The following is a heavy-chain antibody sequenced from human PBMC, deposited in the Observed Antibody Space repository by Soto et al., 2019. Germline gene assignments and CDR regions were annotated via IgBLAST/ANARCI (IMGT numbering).Heavy chain of an antibody. CDR1: GDSISNYY. Sequence: QVQLQESGPGLVKPSVTLSLTCTVSGDSISNYYWTWIRQPPGKGLEWIGCFYNSGNTNYNPSLKSRVTISVDTSNNQFSLRVNSVTAADTAVYYCASTKQWLAFDYWGQGALVTVSS. CDR2: FYNSGNT. CDR3: ASTKQWLAFDY. D-gene: IGHD6-19*01. V-gene: IGHV4-59*01. J-gene: IGHJ4*02.